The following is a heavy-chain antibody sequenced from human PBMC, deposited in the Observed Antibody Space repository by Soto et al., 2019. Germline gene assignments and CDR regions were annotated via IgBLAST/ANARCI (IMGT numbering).Heavy chain of an antibody. CDR1: GFTFSSYD. Sequence: EVQLVESGGDLLQPGGSLRLSCAASGFTFSSYDMHWVRQAPGKGLEWVSTVGTAGDTYYSASVKGRFTISRENAKTALHLQMNSLRAEDTAVYYCARGPRKGALDYWGQGTLVTVSS. V-gene: IGHV3-13*01. CDR3: ARGPRKGALDY. CDR2: VGTAGDT. D-gene: IGHD3-16*01. J-gene: IGHJ4*02.